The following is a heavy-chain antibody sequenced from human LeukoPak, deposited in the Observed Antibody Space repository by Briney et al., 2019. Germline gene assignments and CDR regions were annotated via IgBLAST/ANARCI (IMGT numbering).Heavy chain of an antibody. D-gene: IGHD2-15*01. CDR1: GFTFSSYA. CDR2: ISYDGSNK. J-gene: IGHJ3*02. Sequence: GGSLRLSCAASGFTFSSYAMHWVRQAPGKGLEWVAVISYDGSNKYYADSVKGRFTISRDNSKNTLYLQMNSLRAEDTAVYYCAKRRPSLVVAATTDAFDIWGQGTMVTVSS. V-gene: IGHV3-30*04. CDR3: AKRRPSLVVAATTDAFDI.